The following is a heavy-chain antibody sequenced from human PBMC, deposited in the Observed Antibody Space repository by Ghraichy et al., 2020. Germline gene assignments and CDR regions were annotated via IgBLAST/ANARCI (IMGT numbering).Heavy chain of an antibody. J-gene: IGHJ4*02. Sequence: LSLTCAVYGKSFSDYYWSWIRQPPGKGLEWIGEINHSGVTNYKPSLKSRVTISVDAPRSQFSLKLSSVTAADSAVYYCARTPTRFSTSSDSFWGQGTLVTVSS. D-gene: IGHD6-6*01. CDR3: ARTPTRFSTSSDSF. CDR2: INHSGVT. CDR1: GKSFSDYY. V-gene: IGHV4-34*01.